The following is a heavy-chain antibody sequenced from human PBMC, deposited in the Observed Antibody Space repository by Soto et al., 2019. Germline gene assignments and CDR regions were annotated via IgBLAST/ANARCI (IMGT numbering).Heavy chain of an antibody. CDR3: AHKGPEDWPLDY. Sequence: QITLKESGPTLVRPTQTLTLTCAFSGFSLSTSGVGVGWIRQTPGKALEWLAVIYWDDSKHYSPSLRRRLTITKDTSKNQVVLTMTNMDPMDTGTYYCAHKGPEDWPLDYWGQGTLVTVSS. D-gene: IGHD3-9*01. CDR1: GFSLSTSGVG. V-gene: IGHV2-5*02. J-gene: IGHJ4*02. CDR2: IYWDDSK.